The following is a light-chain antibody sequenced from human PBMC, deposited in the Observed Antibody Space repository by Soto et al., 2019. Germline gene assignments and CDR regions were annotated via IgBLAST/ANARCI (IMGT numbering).Light chain of an antibody. J-gene: IGKJ1*01. CDR1: QGISNY. CDR3: QTYNSAPRT. V-gene: IGKV1-27*01. Sequence: DIQMTQSPSSLSASVGDRVTITCRASQGISNYLAWYQQKPGKVPKLLIYAASTLQSGVPSRFSGSGSGTDFPLTISSLQTEDFATSYCQTYNSAPRTFGQGPKVEIK. CDR2: AAS.